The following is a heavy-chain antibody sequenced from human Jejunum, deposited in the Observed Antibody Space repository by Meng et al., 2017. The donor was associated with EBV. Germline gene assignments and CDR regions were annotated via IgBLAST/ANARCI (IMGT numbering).Heavy chain of an antibody. D-gene: IGHD2-2*01. J-gene: IGHJ4*02. CDR2: IINKVNSNTT. CDR3: AQVGVPAAEGGH. V-gene: IGHV3-72*01. CDR1: GFTLSDPY. Sequence: DGQRVVAWGGVLQHGGSLMLSCAASGFTLSDPYLEWFRQAPGKGLEWLGRIINKVNSNTTKYSASVKGRITISRDDSKNSLYLQMNSLKTEDTAVYYCAQVGVPAAEGGHWGQGTLVTVSS.